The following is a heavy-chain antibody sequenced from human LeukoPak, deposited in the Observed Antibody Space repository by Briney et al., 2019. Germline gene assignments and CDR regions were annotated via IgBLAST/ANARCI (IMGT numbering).Heavy chain of an antibody. CDR1: GFTFSTYA. CDR2: ISGSGDGA. Sequence: GGSLRLSCAASGFTFSTYAMSWVRQAPGKGLQWVSLISGSGDGAHCADSVKGRFTISRDNSKNTLYLQMNSLRAEDTAVYYCAKDPHYDSSGYYRPEYFDYWGQGTLVTVSS. CDR3: AKDPHYDSSGYYRPEYFDY. V-gene: IGHV3-23*01. J-gene: IGHJ4*02. D-gene: IGHD3-22*01.